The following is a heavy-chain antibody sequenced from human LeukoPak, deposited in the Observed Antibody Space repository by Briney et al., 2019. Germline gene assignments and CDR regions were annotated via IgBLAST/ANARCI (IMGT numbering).Heavy chain of an antibody. CDR1: GGSISSYY. CDR2: IYTSGST. V-gene: IGHV4-4*09. CDR3: ARHSAVVNNYFDY. D-gene: IGHD4-23*01. J-gene: IGHJ4*02. Sequence: SETLSLTCTVSGGSISSYYWSWIRQPPGKGLEWIGYIYTSGSTNYNPSLKSRVTISVDTSKNQFSLKLSSVTAADMAVYYCARHSAVVNNYFDYWGQGTLVTVSS.